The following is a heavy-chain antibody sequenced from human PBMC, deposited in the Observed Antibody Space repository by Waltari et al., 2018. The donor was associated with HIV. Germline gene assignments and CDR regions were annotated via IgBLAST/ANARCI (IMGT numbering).Heavy chain of an antibody. CDR2: IFYSGTT. V-gene: IGHV4-39*07. Sequence: QLQLHESGPGLVKPSEPLSLTCIVSGFSISSNNYYWGWILQPPGKGLEWIGNIFYSGTTNYNPSLESRVTISIDTSKSQFSLNLDSVTAADTAIYYCARHKNRGSYFPVDFWGQGTLVAVSS. CDR3: ARHKNRGSYFPVDF. D-gene: IGHD1-26*01. CDR1: GFSISSNNYY. J-gene: IGHJ4*02.